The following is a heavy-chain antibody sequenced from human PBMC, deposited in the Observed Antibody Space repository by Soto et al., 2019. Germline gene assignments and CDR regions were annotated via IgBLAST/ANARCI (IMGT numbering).Heavy chain of an antibody. Sequence: GGSLRLSCAASGFTFSNAWMSWVRQAPGKGLEWVGLIKSKTDGGTTDYAAPVKGRFTISRDDSKNTLYLQMNSLKTEDTAVYYCTTSDGGYDWGFDYWGQGTLVTVSS. J-gene: IGHJ4*02. CDR2: IKSKTDGGTT. D-gene: IGHD5-12*01. CDR1: GFTFSNAW. V-gene: IGHV3-15*01. CDR3: TTSDGGYDWGFDY.